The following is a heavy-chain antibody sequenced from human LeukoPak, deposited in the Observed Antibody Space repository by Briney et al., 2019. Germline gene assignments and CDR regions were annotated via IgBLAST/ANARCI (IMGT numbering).Heavy chain of an antibody. CDR1: GYTLTELS. D-gene: IGHD3-10*01. CDR3: ATDVLNYYGSGSYLN. V-gene: IGHV1-24*01. Sequence: GASVKVSCKVSGYTLTELSMHWVRQAPGKGLEWMGGFDPEDGETIYAQKFQGRVTMTEDTSTDTAHMELSSLRSEDTAVYYCATDVLNYYGSGSYLNWGQGTLVTVSS. CDR2: FDPEDGET. J-gene: IGHJ4*02.